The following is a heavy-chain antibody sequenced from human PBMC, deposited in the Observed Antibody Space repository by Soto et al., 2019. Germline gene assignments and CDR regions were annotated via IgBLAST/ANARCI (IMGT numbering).Heavy chain of an antibody. J-gene: IGHJ4*02. Sequence: SETLSLTCDVSVEPMTGGYYWGWIRQSPGKGLEWIGSIYYVGTTYYNPSLRSRLAISIDTSKNQFSLRLSSVTAADTALYYCARGWYYFDFWGQGTLVTVSS. CDR2: IYYVGTT. V-gene: IGHV4-38-2*01. D-gene: IGHD2-15*01. CDR1: VEPMTGGYY. CDR3: ARGWYYFDF.